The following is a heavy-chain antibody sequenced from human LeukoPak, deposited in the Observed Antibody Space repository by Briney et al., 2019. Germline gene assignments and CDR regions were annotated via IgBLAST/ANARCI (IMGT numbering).Heavy chain of an antibody. CDR2: IKQDGSEK. CDR1: GFTFSSYW. CDR3: ARDGAVADGDYYYYMDV. V-gene: IGHV3-7*01. D-gene: IGHD6-19*01. Sequence: PGGSLRLSCAASGFTFSSYWMSWVRQAPGKGLEWVANIKQDGSEKYYVDSVKGRFTISRDNAKNSLYLQMNSLRAEDTAVYYCARDGAVADGDYYYYMDVWGKGTTVTVSS. J-gene: IGHJ6*03.